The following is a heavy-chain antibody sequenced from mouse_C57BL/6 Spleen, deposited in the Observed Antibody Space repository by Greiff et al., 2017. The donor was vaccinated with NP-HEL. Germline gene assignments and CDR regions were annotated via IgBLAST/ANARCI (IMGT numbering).Heavy chain of an antibody. J-gene: IGHJ2*01. CDR1: GYAFTNYL. CDR3: ARSGSNYLDY. D-gene: IGHD4-1*01. Sequence: VKLQESGAELVRPGTSVKVSCKASGYAFTNYLIEWVKQRPGQGLEWIGVINPGSGGTNYNEKFKGKATLTADKSSSTAYMQLSSLTSEDSAVDCCARSGSNYLDYWGQGTTLTVSS. CDR2: INPGSGGT. V-gene: IGHV1-54*01.